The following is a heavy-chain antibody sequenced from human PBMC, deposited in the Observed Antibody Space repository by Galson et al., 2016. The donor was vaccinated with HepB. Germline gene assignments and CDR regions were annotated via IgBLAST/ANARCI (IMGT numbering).Heavy chain of an antibody. V-gene: IGHV1-2*04. CDR3: AKGERTVFLDSSNYPLPDY. CDR1: GYTFTDYY. Sequence: SVKVSCKASGYTFTDYYMHWVRQAPGQGLEWMGWINPNSGVTNYAQRFQGWVTMTRDTSISTVCLELTRLKPDDTAVYFCAKGERTVFLDSSNYPLPDYWGQGTQVTVSS. D-gene: IGHD3-22*01. CDR2: INPNSGVT. J-gene: IGHJ4*02.